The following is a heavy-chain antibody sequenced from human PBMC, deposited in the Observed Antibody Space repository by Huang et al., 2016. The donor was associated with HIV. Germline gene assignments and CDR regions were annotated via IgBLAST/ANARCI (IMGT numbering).Heavy chain of an antibody. Sequence: QVQLVESGGGVVQPGRSLRLSCVAYGFIFSSYAMHWVSQAPGEGMEWGEIISYDGRNKYYADSVKGRVTISRDNSKNTLSLQMNSLRGEDTAMYYCARGFLHDLGELFSVYWGQGTLVTVSS. J-gene: IGHJ4*02. CDR1: GFIFSSYA. CDR3: ARGFLHDLGELFSVY. D-gene: IGHD3-10*01. V-gene: IGHV3-30*04. CDR2: ISYDGRNK.